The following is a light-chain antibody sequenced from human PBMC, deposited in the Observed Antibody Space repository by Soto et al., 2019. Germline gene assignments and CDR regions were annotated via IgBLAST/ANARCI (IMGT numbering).Light chain of an antibody. Sequence: QSVLTQPPSASGTPGQRVTISCSGSSSNIGGNYVYWYQQFPGRAPKLLIYRNNQRPSGVPDRFSGSKSGTSASLAISGLRSEDEADYYCAAWDDSLSGVVFGGGTMVTVL. CDR2: RNN. CDR1: SSNIGGNY. CDR3: AAWDDSLSGVV. J-gene: IGLJ3*02. V-gene: IGLV1-47*01.